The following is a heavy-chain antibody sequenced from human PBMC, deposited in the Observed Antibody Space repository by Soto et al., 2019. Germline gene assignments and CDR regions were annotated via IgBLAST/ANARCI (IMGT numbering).Heavy chain of an antibody. D-gene: IGHD6-13*01. Sequence: EVQLVESGGGLVQPGGSLKLSCAASEFTFSGSAMHLVRQASGKGLEWVGRIRSKANSYATAYAASVKGRFTISRDDSKNTAYLQMNSLKTEDTAVYYCTSGYSSSGDFDYWGQGTLVTVSS. V-gene: IGHV3-73*02. CDR1: EFTFSGSA. CDR3: TSGYSSSGDFDY. CDR2: IRSKANSYAT. J-gene: IGHJ4*02.